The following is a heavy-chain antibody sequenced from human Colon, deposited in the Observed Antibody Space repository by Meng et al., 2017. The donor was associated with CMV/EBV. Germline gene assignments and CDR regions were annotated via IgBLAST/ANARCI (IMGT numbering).Heavy chain of an antibody. CDR2: LWYDGSRK. Sequence: SGLPLNSEGIHWVRQFPGKGLEWVAVLWYDGSRKYFADSVQSRFSISRDDSKNTVYLQMNSLRAEDTAVYYCARDNDGSSHYSQFDYWGQGTLVTVSS. D-gene: IGHD3-22*01. CDR1: GLPLNSEG. J-gene: IGHJ4*02. V-gene: IGHV3-33*01. CDR3: ARDNDGSSHYSQFDY.